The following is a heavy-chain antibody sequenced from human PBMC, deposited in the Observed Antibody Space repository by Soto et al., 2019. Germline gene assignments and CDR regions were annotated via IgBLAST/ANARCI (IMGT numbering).Heavy chain of an antibody. Sequence: EVQLVESGGGLVQPGGSLKLSCAASGFSFSGSAMHWVRQAPGKGLEWLGRIRSKANSYATAYAASVEGRFTISRDDSKNTAYLQMNSLKTEDTAVYFCTRHVADYWGQGTLVTVSS. D-gene: IGHD2-15*01. J-gene: IGHJ4*02. CDR3: TRHVADY. V-gene: IGHV3-73*02. CDR1: GFSFSGSA. CDR2: IRSKANSYAT.